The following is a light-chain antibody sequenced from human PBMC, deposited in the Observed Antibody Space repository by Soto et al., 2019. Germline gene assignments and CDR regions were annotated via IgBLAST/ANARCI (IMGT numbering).Light chain of an antibody. CDR3: QSYNDWPFT. Sequence: EIVMTQSPATLSVSPGERVTLSCRASVSLSTYLAWYQQKPGQAPRLLIYGASTKATGIPARFSGSGSATDFTLTISSLQSEDFAVYYCQSYNDWPFTFGQGTRLEIK. J-gene: IGKJ5*01. V-gene: IGKV3-15*01. CDR1: VSLSTY. CDR2: GAS.